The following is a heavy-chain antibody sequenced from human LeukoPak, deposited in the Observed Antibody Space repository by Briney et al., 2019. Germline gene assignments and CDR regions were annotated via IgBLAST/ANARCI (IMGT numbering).Heavy chain of an antibody. CDR3: ARVIAARERAWFGELRLYYYSYIDV. CDR2: IYSDGST. D-gene: IGHD3-10*01. J-gene: IGHJ6*03. Sequence: GGTLRLSCAASGFTVSSNYMSWVRQAPGKGLEWVSVIYSDGSTYYADSVKGRFTISRDNSKNTLYLQMNSLRAEDTAVYYCARVIAARERAWFGELRLYYYSYIDVWGKGTTVTISS. V-gene: IGHV3-66*01. CDR1: GFTVSSNY.